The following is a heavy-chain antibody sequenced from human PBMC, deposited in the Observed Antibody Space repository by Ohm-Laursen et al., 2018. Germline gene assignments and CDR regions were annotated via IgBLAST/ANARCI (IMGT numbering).Heavy chain of an antibody. D-gene: IGHD6-13*01. CDR1: GGSISSYY. Sequence: SETLSLTCIVSGGSISSYYWSWIRQPPGKGLEWIGYIYYSGSTNYNPSLKSRVTISVDTSKNQFSLKLSSVTAADTAVYYCARETLAAAGFDYWGQGTLVTVSS. J-gene: IGHJ4*02. CDR3: ARETLAAAGFDY. V-gene: IGHV4-59*01. CDR2: IYYSGST.